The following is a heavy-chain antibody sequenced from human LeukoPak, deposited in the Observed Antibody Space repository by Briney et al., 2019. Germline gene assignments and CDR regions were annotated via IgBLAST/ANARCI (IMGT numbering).Heavy chain of an antibody. Sequence: GGSLRLSCAASGFSFRSYAVSWVRQAPGRALEWVSGISDGGSRTYYADSVKGRFTISRDDSKNTLYLQMNSRRAEDTAVYYCAKVQLGIGVDYWGQGTLVTVSS. D-gene: IGHD7-27*01. V-gene: IGHV3-23*01. CDR1: GFSFRSYA. J-gene: IGHJ4*02. CDR3: AKVQLGIGVDY. CDR2: ISDGGSRT.